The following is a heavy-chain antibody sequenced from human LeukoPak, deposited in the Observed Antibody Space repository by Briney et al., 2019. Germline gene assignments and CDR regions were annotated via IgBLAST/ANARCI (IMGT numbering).Heavy chain of an antibody. V-gene: IGHV3-23*01. CDR1: GFTFSSYG. D-gene: IGHD3-3*01. CDR2: ISGSGGST. Sequence: GGSLRLSCAASGFTFSSYGMSWVRQAPGKGLERVSAISGSGGSTYYADSVKGRFTISRDNSKNTLYLQMNSLRAEDTAVYYCARDRNTDFWSGYYTNYFDYWGQGTLVTVSS. J-gene: IGHJ4*02. CDR3: ARDRNTDFWSGYYTNYFDY.